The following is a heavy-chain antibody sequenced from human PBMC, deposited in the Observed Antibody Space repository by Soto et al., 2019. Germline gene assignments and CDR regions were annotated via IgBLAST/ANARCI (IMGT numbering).Heavy chain of an antibody. CDR2: IYYSGST. CDR1: GGSISSYY. Sequence: SETLSLTCTVSGGSISSYYWSWIRQPPGKGLEWIGYIYYSGSTNYNPSLKSRVTISVDTSKNQFSLKLSSVTAADTAVYYCARDSYCSGGSCSGWPPLYNGFDPWGQGTLVTVSS. CDR3: ARDSYCSGGSCSGWPPLYNGFDP. J-gene: IGHJ5*02. V-gene: IGHV4-59*01. D-gene: IGHD2-15*01.